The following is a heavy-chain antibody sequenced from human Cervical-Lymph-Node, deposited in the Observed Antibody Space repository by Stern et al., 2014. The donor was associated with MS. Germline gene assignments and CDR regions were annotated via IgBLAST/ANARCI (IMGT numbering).Heavy chain of an antibody. D-gene: IGHD1-26*01. V-gene: IGHV1-2*06. CDR2: LKPNSDDP. CDR3: AREATRIVVGIDY. Sequence: QVQLVQSGAEMKKPGASVKVSCKASGYAFTAFFIHWVRQVPGQGLEWMGRLKPNSDDPTSAQNFQDRVTLTRDTSIGTAYLELSRLTSADTAVYYCAREATRIVVGIDYWGQGTQVTVSS. J-gene: IGHJ4*02. CDR1: GYAFTAFF.